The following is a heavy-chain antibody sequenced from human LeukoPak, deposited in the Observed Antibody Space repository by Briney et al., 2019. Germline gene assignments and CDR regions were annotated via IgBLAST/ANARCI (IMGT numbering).Heavy chain of an antibody. Sequence: ASVKVSCKASGYTFTSYYIHWVRQAPGQGLEWMGIINPIGGSTTYAQKFQGRVTMTRDTSASTVYMELSSLRSDDTAVYYCARADTMVRGVMLDIWGQGTMVTVS. CDR1: GYTFTSYY. D-gene: IGHD3-10*01. J-gene: IGHJ3*02. CDR2: INPIGGST. V-gene: IGHV1-46*01. CDR3: ARADTMVRGVMLDI.